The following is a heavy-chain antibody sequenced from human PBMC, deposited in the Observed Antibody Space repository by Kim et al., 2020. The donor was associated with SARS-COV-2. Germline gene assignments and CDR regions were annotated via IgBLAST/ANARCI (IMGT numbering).Heavy chain of an antibody. D-gene: IGHD6-19*01. CDR1: GFTFSNYE. CDR2: ISSSGKTI. V-gene: IGHV3-48*03. Sequence: GGSLRLSCAASGFTFSNYEMNWVRQAPGKGLEWVAYISSSGKTIYYADSVKGRFTISRDNAKNSLSLQMDDLRAEDTAVYFCAGRYSGGWSIAGFVHWG. J-gene: IGHJ4*01. CDR3: AGRYSGGWSIAGFVH.